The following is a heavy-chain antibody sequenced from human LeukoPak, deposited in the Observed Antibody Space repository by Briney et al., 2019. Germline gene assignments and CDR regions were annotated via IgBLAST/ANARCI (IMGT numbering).Heavy chain of an antibody. Sequence: SVKVSCKASGGTFSSYATSWVRQAPGQGLEWMGRIIPILGIANYAQKFQGRVTITADKFTSTAYMELSSLRSEDTAVYYCAREEEMATIIHWGQGTLVTVSS. CDR3: AREEEMATIIH. V-gene: IGHV1-69*04. CDR2: IIPILGIA. J-gene: IGHJ4*02. CDR1: GGTFSSYA. D-gene: IGHD5-24*01.